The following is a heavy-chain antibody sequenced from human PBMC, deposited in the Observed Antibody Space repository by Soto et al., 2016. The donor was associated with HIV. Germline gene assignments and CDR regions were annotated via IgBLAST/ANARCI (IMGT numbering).Heavy chain of an antibody. CDR3: ARDRTSGFGGLVTSGLDV. Sequence: QVQLQESGPGLVKPSQTLSLTCTVSGGSINSGGYYWSWIRQHPGKGLEWIGYIDYSGSTNYNPSFKSRLTISVDTSKNQFSLKLSSVTAADTAVYYCARDRTSGFGGLVTSGLDVWGQGTTVTV. J-gene: IGHJ6*02. CDR1: GGSINSGGYY. D-gene: IGHD3-10*01. V-gene: IGHV4-31*03. CDR2: IDYSGST.